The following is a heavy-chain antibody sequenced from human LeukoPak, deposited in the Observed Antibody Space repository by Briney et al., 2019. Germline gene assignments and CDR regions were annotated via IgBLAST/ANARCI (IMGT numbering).Heavy chain of an antibody. J-gene: IGHJ4*01. V-gene: IGHV3-23*01. Sequence: GGSLRLSRAASGFTFSSYSMNWVRQAPGKGLEWVSGISGSGGDTYYADSVKGRFTISRNNYKNTLYLQMNSLRAEDTAVYYCVKGEQWLGYFDYWGQGTLVTVSS. CDR3: VKGEQWLGYFDY. CDR1: GFTFSSYS. D-gene: IGHD6-19*01. CDR2: ISGSGGDT.